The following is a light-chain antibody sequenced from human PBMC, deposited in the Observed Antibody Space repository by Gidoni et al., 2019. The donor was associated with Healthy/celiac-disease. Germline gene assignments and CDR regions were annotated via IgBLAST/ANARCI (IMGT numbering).Light chain of an antibody. J-gene: IGKJ1*01. V-gene: IGKV3-20*01. Sequence: EIVLTQSPGTLSLSPGERATLSCRASQSVSSSYLAWYQQKPGQAPRRLIYGASSRATGIPERCSGSGSGTDFTLTISRLEPEDFAVYYWQQYGSSQWTFGQGTKVEIK. CDR3: QQYGSSQWT. CDR1: QSVSSSY. CDR2: GAS.